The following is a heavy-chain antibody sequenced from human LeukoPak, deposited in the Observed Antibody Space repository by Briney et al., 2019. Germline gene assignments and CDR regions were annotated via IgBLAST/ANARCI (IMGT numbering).Heavy chain of an antibody. CDR2: INPNSGGT. CDR3: ARGIVVVTRGEDY. CDR1: GYTFTGYY. D-gene: IGHD2-21*02. V-gene: IGHV1-2*02. Sequence: GASVKVSCKASGYTFTGYYIYWVRQAPGQGLEWMGWINPNSGGTNYAQKFQGRVTMTRDTSISTVYMELSRLRSDDTAVYYCARGIVVVTRGEDYWGQGTLVTVSS. J-gene: IGHJ4*02.